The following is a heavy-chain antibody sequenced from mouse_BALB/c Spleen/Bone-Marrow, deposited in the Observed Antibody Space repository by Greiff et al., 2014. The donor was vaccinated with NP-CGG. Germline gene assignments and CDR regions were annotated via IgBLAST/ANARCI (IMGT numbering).Heavy chain of an antibody. CDR1: GYTFSFYT. D-gene: IGHD1-1*02. CDR2: INPTSDYT. Sequence: VKLVESGAELARPGASVKMSCEASGYTFSFYTMYWVKQRPGQGLEWIGYINPTSDYTDYNQKFKDKATLTADKSSSTAYMQLSSLTSEDSADYCCTREGFYGPFVYWGQGTLVTVSA. V-gene: IGHV1-4*01. J-gene: IGHJ3*01. CDR3: TREGFYGPFVY.